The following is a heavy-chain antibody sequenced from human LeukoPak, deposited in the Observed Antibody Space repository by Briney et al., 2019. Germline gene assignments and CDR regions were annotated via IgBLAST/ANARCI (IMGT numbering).Heavy chain of an antibody. J-gene: IGHJ6*02. CDR2: IYYSGST. Sequence: SETLSLTCTVSGGSISSYYWSWIRQPPGKGLEWIGYIYYSGSTNYNPSLKSRVTISVDTSKNQFSLKLSSVTAADTAVYYCARDRGPGGCSWYSPIVLWGMDVWGQGTTVTVSS. D-gene: IGHD6-13*01. CDR1: GGSISSYY. V-gene: IGHV4-59*01. CDR3: ARDRGPGGCSWYSPIVLWGMDV.